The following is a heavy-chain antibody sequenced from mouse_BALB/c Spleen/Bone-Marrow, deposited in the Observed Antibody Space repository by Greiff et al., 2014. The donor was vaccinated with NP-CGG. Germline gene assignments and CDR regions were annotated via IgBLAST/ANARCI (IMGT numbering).Heavy chain of an antibody. V-gene: IGHV5-6-4*01. J-gene: IGHJ4*01. CDR3: TRDLYDGYYYYAMDY. Sequence: DVQLVESGGGLVKPGGSLKLSCAASGFTFSSYTMSWVRQTPEKRLEWVATISSGGSYTYYPDNVKGRFTISRDNAKNTLYLQMSSLKSEDTAMYYCTRDLYDGYYYYAMDYWGQGTSVTVSS. CDR2: ISSGGSYT. CDR1: GFTFSSYT. D-gene: IGHD2-3*01.